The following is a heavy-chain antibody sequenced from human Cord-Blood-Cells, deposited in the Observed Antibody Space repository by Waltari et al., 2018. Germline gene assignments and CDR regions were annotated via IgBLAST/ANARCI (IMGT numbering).Heavy chain of an antibody. CDR3: ARGVAARGPPDAFDI. V-gene: IGHV4-30-2*01. J-gene: IGHJ3*02. CDR1: GGSISSGGYS. D-gene: IGHD6-6*01. CDR2: IYHSGST. Sequence: QLQLQESGSGLVKPSQTLSLTCAVSGGSISSGGYSWSWLRQPPGKGLEWIGYIYHSGSTYYNPSLKSRVTISVDRSKNQFSLKLSSVTAADTAVYYCARGVAARGPPDAFDIWGQGTMVTVSS.